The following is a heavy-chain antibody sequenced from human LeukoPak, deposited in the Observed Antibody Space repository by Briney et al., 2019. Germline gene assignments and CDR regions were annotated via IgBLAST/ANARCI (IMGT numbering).Heavy chain of an antibody. CDR3: AREGLPYSGDH. CDR1: GFTFSSYW. J-gene: IGHJ4*02. V-gene: IGHV3-7*01. Sequence: GGSLRLSCAASGFTFSSYWMRWVRQTPGKGLEWVANIKGDGSEINYVDSVKGRFTISRDNAKNSLSLQMNSLTADDTGVYYCAREGLPYSGDHWGQGTLVTVSS. CDR2: IKGDGSEI. D-gene: IGHD4-11*01.